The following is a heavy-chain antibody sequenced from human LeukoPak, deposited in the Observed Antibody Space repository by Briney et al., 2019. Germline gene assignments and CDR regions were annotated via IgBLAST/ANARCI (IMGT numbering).Heavy chain of an antibody. CDR3: AGNKLAYCGGDCHP. D-gene: IGHD2-21*02. V-gene: IGHV4-59*01. J-gene: IGHJ5*02. CDR1: GGSISSYY. CDR2: IYYSGST. Sequence: SETLSLTCTVSGGSISSYYWSWIRQPPGKGLEWIGYIYYSGSTNYNPSLKSRVTISVDTSKNQFSLKLSSVTAADTAVYYCAGNKLAYCGGDCHPWGQGTLVTVSS.